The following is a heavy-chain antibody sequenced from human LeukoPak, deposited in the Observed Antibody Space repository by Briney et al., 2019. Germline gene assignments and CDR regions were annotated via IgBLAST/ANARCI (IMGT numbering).Heavy chain of an antibody. Sequence: PGRSLRLSCAASGFTFSSYAMHWARQAPGKGLEWVAVISYDGSNKYYADSVKGRFTISRDNSKNTLYLQMNSLRAEDTAVYYCARGRYFDWLSTSYFDYWGQGTLVTVSS. V-gene: IGHV3-30-3*01. J-gene: IGHJ4*02. CDR3: ARGRYFDWLSTSYFDY. D-gene: IGHD3-9*01. CDR2: ISYDGSNK. CDR1: GFTFSSYA.